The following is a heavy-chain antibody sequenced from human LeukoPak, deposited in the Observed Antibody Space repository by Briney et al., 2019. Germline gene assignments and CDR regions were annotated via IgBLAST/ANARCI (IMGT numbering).Heavy chain of an antibody. CDR3: ARGLRLWFGELSWAQGY. CDR2: MNPNSGNT. V-gene: IGHV1-8*01. D-gene: IGHD3-10*01. CDR1: GYTFTSYD. J-gene: IGHJ4*02. Sequence: ASVKVSCKASGYTFTSYDINWVRQATGQGLEWMGWMNPNSGNTGYAQKFQGRVTMTRNTSISTAYMELSSLRSEDTAVYYCARGLRLWFGELSWAQGYWGQGTLVTVSS.